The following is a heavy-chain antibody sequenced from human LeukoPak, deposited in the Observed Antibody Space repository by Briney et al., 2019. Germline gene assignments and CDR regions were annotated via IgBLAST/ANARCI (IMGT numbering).Heavy chain of an antibody. V-gene: IGHV3-48*03. J-gene: IGHJ4*02. D-gene: IGHD5-18*01. CDR2: TSGSGSTI. CDR1: GSTFSSYE. Sequence: GGSLRLSCAASGSTFSSYEMNWVRQAPGKGLEWVSYTSGSGSTIYYADSVKGRFTISRDNAKNSLYLQMNSLRAEDTAVYYCARGGFNYDSYHFDYWGQGTLVTVSS. CDR3: ARGGFNYDSYHFDY.